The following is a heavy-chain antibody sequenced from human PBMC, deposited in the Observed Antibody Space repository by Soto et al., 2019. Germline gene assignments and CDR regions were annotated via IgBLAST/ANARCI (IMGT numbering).Heavy chain of an antibody. V-gene: IGHV3-9*01. CDR2: ISWNSGSI. Sequence: PGGSLRLSCAASGFTFDDYAMHWVRQAPGEGLEWVSGISWNSGSIGYADSVKGRFTISRDNAKNSLYPQMNSLRAEDTALYYCAKDRGADSSGYQRNAFDIWGQGTMVTVSS. D-gene: IGHD3-22*01. CDR3: AKDRGADSSGYQRNAFDI. CDR1: GFTFDDYA. J-gene: IGHJ3*02.